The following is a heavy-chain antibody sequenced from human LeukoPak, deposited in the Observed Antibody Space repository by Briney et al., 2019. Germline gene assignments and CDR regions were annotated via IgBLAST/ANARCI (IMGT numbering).Heavy chain of an antibody. J-gene: IGHJ6*02. CDR3: ATSSGYSDYHGMDV. D-gene: IGHD5-18*01. CDR1: GYTFTSYG. CDR2: ISAYNGNT. V-gene: IGHV1-18*01. Sequence: ASVKVSCKASGYTFTSYGISWVRQAPGQGLEWMGWISAYNGNTNYAQKLQGRVTMTTDTSTSTAYMELRSLRSDDTAVYYCATSSGYSDYHGMDVWGQGTTVTVSS.